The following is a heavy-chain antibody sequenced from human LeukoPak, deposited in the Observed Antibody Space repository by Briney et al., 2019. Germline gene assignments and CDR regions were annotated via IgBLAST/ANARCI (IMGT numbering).Heavy chain of an antibody. CDR1: GFTFGSYG. J-gene: IGHJ4*02. V-gene: IGHV3-30*18. D-gene: IGHD3-3*01. CDR2: ISYDGSNK. CDR3: AKGPWSGYYFDY. Sequence: GGSLRLSCAASGFTFGSYGMHWVRQAPGKGLEWVAVISYDGSNKYYADSVKGRFTISRDNSKNTLYLQMNSLRAEDTAVYYCAKGPWSGYYFDYWGQGTLVTVSS.